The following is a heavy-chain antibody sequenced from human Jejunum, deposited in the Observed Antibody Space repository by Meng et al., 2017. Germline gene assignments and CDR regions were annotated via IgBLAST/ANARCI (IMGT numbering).Heavy chain of an antibody. CDR3: AKDGGRDGYNLLLYYFDY. CDR2: ISYDGSNK. Sequence: GGSLRLSCAASGFTFSSYGMHWVRQTPGKGLEWVAVISYDGSNKYYADSVKGRFTISRDNSKNTLYLQMNSLRAEDTAVYYCAKDGGRDGYNLLLYYFDYWGQGTQVTVSS. V-gene: IGHV3-30*18. CDR1: GFTFSSYG. D-gene: IGHD5-24*01. J-gene: IGHJ4*02.